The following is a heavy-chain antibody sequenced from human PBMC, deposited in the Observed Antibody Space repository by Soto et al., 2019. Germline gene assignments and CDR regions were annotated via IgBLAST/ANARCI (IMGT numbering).Heavy chain of an antibody. J-gene: IGHJ3*02. Sequence: GGSLRLSCAASGFTFSSYGMHWVRQAPGKGLEWVAVIWYDGSNKYYADSVKGRFTISRDNSKNTLYLQMNSLRAEDTAVYYCARDSTGGGSGGNPDAFDIWGQGTMVTVSS. CDR2: IWYDGSNK. CDR1: GFTFSSYG. V-gene: IGHV3-33*01. CDR3: ARDSTGGGSGGNPDAFDI. D-gene: IGHD2-15*01.